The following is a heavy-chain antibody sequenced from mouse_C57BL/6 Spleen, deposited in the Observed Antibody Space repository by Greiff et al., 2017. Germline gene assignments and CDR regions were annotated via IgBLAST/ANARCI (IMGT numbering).Heavy chain of an antibody. CDR2: IHPNSGST. V-gene: IGHV1-64*01. CDR3: ARGPGYDYDGYFDV. CDR1: GYTFTSYW. J-gene: IGHJ1*03. D-gene: IGHD2-4*01. Sequence: QVQLKQSGAELVKPGASVKLSCKASGYTFTSYWMHWVKQRPGQGLEWIGMIHPNSGSTNYNEKFKSKATLTVDKSSSTAYMQLSSLTSEDSAVYYCARGPGYDYDGYFDVGGTGTTVTVSS.